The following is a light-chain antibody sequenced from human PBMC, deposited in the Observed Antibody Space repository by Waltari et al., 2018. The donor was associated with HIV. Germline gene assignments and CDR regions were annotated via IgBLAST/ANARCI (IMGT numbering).Light chain of an antibody. J-gene: IGKJ2*01. CDR1: QSVSSY. CDR3: QQRSDWLDT. V-gene: IGKV3-11*01. CDR2: DAS. Sequence: EIVLTQSPATLSLSPGERATLSCRASQSVSSYLAWYQQKPGQAPRLLIYDASNRASGIPVRFSGSGSGTDFTLTISSLEPEDFAVYYCQQRSDWLDTFGQGTKVEIK.